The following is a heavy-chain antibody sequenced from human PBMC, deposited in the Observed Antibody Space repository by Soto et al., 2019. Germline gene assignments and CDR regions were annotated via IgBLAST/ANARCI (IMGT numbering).Heavy chain of an antibody. V-gene: IGHV3-48*02. J-gene: IGHJ3*02. CDR2: ISSSGTSM. CDR1: VCTFRSYS. Sequence: VGSLRLSCASSVCTFRSYSMNWVRHSPGKGLEWVSYISSSGTSMYYGDSVKGRFTISRDNARNSLYLQMNSLRDEDTAVYYWATRRTVTGGDSFDIWRQGTMVSV. CDR3: ATRRTVTGGDSFDI. D-gene: IGHD4-4*01.